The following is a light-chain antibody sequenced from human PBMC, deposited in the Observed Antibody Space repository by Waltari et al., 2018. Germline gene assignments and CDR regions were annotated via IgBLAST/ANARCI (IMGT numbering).Light chain of an antibody. J-gene: IGLJ2*01. CDR2: EVN. Sequence: QSALTQPPSASGSPGQSVTISCSGSSSDVGGYNYVSWYQQHPGKAPRLMIYEVNKWPSGVPDRFSGSKSGTTASLTVSGLQVEDEADYYCSSYGGTNILVFGGGTKLTV. CDR3: SSYGGTNILV. CDR1: SSDVGGYNY. V-gene: IGLV2-8*01.